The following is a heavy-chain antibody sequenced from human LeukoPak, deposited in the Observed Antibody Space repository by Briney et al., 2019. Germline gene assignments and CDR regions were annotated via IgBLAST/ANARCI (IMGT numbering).Heavy chain of an antibody. J-gene: IGHJ4*02. Sequence: GGSLRLSCAASGFTFSRYWMHWVRQAPGKGLVWVSRIKGDGSSTNSADSVKGRFTISRDNAKNTLYLQMNSLRADDTAVYYCVRDIYYDSSGYSTPPDYWGQGTLVTVS. CDR3: VRDIYYDSSGYSTPPDY. CDR2: IKGDGSST. CDR1: GFTFSRYW. D-gene: IGHD3-22*01. V-gene: IGHV3-74*01.